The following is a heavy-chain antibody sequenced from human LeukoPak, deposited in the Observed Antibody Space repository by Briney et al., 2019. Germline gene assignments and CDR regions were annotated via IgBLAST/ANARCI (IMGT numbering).Heavy chain of an antibody. Sequence: GGSLRLSCAASRFIFSNYSMNWVRQAPGKGLEWVSSISSSFSSSTTYIYYADSVKGRFTISRDNAKNTLYLQMNSLRAEDTAIYYCAKENPPRSSDFDYWGQGTLVTVSS. CDR3: AKENPPRSSDFDY. V-gene: IGHV3-21*04. CDR1: RFIFSNYS. CDR2: ISSSFSSSTTYI. J-gene: IGHJ4*02.